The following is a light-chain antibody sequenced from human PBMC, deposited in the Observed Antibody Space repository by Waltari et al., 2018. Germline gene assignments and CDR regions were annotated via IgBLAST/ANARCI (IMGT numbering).Light chain of an antibody. CDR3: LQHNSFPLT. CDR2: AGS. CDR1: QGIRND. J-gene: IGKJ4*01. V-gene: IGKV1-17*01. Sequence: DIQMTQSPSSLSASVGDRVTITCRASQGIRNDLAWYQQKPGKAPKRLIYAGSSLQSGVPSRISGRGSGTDFTLTVSSLQPEDAATYYCLQHNSFPLTFGGATNVEIK.